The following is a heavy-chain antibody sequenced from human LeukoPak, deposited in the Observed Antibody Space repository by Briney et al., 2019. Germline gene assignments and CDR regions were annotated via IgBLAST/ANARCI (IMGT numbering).Heavy chain of an antibody. Sequence: GASVKVSCKASGYTFTSYYMHWVRQAPGQGLEWMGWINPNNGGTNYAQEFQGRVTMTRDPSISTAYMDLSRLTSDDTAVYYCARDLGSGTRFAYWGRGTLVTVSS. CDR3: ARDLGSGTRFAY. D-gene: IGHD6-19*01. CDR1: GYTFTSYY. J-gene: IGHJ4*02. CDR2: INPNNGGT. V-gene: IGHV1-2*02.